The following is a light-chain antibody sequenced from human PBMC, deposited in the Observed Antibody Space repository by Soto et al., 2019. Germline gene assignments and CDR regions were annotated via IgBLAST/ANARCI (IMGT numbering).Light chain of an antibody. J-gene: IGLJ1*01. CDR3: SSYAGSNNLYV. V-gene: IGLV2-8*01. CDR1: SSDIGVYNY. CDR2: EVS. Sequence: VLTQPPSASGSPGQSVTISCTGTSSDIGVYNYVSWYQQHPGKAPKLMIYEVSKRPSGVPDRFSGSKSGNTASLTVSGLQAEDEADYYCSSYAGSNNLYVFGTGTKVT.